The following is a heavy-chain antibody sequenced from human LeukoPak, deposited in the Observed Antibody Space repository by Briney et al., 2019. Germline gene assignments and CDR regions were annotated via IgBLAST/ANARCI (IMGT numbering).Heavy chain of an antibody. Sequence: GASVKVSCKASGYAFTSFAISWVRQAPGQGLEWMGWVSTHNGNTHYAQKVQGRVTMNTDSSTSTVYMELRRLGSDDTAVYYCARTEENAFDIWGQGTLVTVSS. V-gene: IGHV1-18*01. CDR2: VSTHNGNT. CDR3: ARTEENAFDI. J-gene: IGHJ3*02. CDR1: GYAFTSFA.